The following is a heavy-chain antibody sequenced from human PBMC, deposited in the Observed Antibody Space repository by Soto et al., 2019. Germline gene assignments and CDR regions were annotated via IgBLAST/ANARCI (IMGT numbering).Heavy chain of an antibody. CDR1: GFIFSAYG. D-gene: IGHD2-21*01. V-gene: IGHV3-33*01. CDR3: ARCKQKVIHCAMDV. CDR2: INYDGRSK. J-gene: IGHJ6*02. Sequence: QVHLVESGGGAVQAGRSLRVSCATSGFIFSAYGMHWVRQAPGKGLEWVACINYDGRSKFYGDSVKGRFTVSRDNSKNTLFLQLNSLRGEDTATYYCARCKQKVIHCAMDVWGQGATVTVTS.